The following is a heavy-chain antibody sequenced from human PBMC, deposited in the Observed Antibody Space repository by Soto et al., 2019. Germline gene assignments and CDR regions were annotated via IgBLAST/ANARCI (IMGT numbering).Heavy chain of an antibody. J-gene: IGHJ4*02. CDR2: IHYSGTT. Sequence: LSLTCTVSGTSISSYYWSWIRQPPGKGLEWIANIHYSGTTNYNPSLASRVTLSVDTSKNQFSLKMTSVTAADRAMYFCARYNTYAIDYWGRGTLVTVSS. D-gene: IGHD2-8*01. CDR1: GTSISSYY. V-gene: IGHV4-59*01. CDR3: ARYNTYAIDY.